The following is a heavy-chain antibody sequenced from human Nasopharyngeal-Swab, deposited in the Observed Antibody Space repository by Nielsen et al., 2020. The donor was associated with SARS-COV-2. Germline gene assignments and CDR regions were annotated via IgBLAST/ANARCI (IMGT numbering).Heavy chain of an antibody. D-gene: IGHD2-2*01. J-gene: IGHJ4*02. Sequence: WIRQPPGKGLEWIGEIYHSGSTNYNPSLKSRVTISVDKSKNQFSLKLSSVTAADTAVYYCARIPADVVVPAVRWWGFDYWGQGTLVTVSS. CDR2: IYHSGST. V-gene: IGHV4-4*02. CDR3: ARIPADVVVPAVRWWGFDY.